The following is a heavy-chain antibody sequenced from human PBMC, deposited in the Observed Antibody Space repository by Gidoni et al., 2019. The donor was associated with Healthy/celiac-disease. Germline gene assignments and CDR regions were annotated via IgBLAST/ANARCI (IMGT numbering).Heavy chain of an antibody. Sequence: QVPLVQSGAEVKKPGSSVKVSCKASGGTFSSYAISWVRQAPGQGLEWMGGVIPIFGTANYAQKFQGRVTITADESTSTAYMELSSLRSEDTAVYYCARGARILAAAGTEARWYYYYYMDVWGKGTTVTVSS. D-gene: IGHD6-13*01. V-gene: IGHV1-69*01. CDR1: GGTFSSYA. J-gene: IGHJ6*03. CDR2: VIPIFGTA. CDR3: ARGARILAAAGTEARWYYYYYMDV.